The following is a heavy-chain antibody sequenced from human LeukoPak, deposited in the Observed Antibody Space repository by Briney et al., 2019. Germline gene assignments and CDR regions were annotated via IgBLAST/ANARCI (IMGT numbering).Heavy chain of an antibody. J-gene: IGHJ5*02. CDR2: INPSGGST. V-gene: IGHV1-46*01. D-gene: IGHD6-13*01. CDR3: ARRSHLGIAAAGTGAWFDP. CDR1: GYTFTSYY. Sequence: ASVKVSCKASGYTFTSYYMHWVRQAPGQGLEWMGIINPSGGSTSYAQKFQGRVTMTRDTSTSTVYMELSSLRSEDTAVYYCARRSHLGIAAAGTGAWFDPWGQGTLVTVSS.